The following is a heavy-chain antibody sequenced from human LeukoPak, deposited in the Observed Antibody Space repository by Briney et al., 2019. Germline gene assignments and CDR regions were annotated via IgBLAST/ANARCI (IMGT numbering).Heavy chain of an antibody. CDR1: GGTFSSYA. D-gene: IGHD3-3*01. Sequence: SVKVSCKGSGGTFSSYAISWVRQAPGQGLEWMGGIIPIFGTANYPQKFQGRVTITADESTSTAYMELSSLRSEDAAVYYCARDSSTYYDFRSGIYYYYGMDVWRQGTTVTVSS. CDR2: IIPIFGTA. J-gene: IGHJ6*02. CDR3: ARDSSTYYDFRSGIYYYYGMDV. V-gene: IGHV1-69*13.